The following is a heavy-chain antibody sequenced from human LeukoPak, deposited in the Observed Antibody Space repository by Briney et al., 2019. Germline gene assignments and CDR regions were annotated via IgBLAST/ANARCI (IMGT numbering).Heavy chain of an antibody. D-gene: IGHD3-22*01. J-gene: IGHJ3*02. CDR1: GFTFSSYA. Sequence: PGRSLRLSCAASGFTFSSYAVHWVRQAPGKGLEWVAVISYDGSYKYYADSVKGRFTISRDNSKSTLYLQMNSLRAEDTAVYYCAVLIVVVITRDAFDIWGQGTMVTVSS. V-gene: IGHV3-30*04. CDR3: AVLIVVVITRDAFDI. CDR2: ISYDGSYK.